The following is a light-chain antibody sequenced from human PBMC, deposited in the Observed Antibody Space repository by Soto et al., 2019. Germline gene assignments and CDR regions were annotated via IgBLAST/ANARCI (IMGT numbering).Light chain of an antibody. CDR2: GAS. V-gene: IGKV1-5*01. CDR3: QQYRSYS. J-gene: IGKJ1*01. Sequence: DIQMTQSPSTLTASVGDRVTITCRASQSISTWLAWYQQKPGKAPSLLIYGASSLKSGVPSRFGGSGSGTEFTLTISSLQPDDFATYYCQQYRSYSFGQGTKVEI. CDR1: QSISTW.